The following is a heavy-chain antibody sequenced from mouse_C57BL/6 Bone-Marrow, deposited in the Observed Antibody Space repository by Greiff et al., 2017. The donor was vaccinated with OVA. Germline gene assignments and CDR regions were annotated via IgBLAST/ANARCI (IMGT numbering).Heavy chain of an antibody. D-gene: IGHD3-2*02. V-gene: IGHV1-61*01. CDR1: GYTFTSYW. CDR2: IYPSDSET. J-gene: IGHJ4*01. Sequence: QVQLQQPGAELVRPGSSVKLSCKASGYTFTSYWMDWVKQRPGQGLEWIGNIYPSDSETHYNQKFKDKATLTVDKSSSTAYMQLSSLTSEDSAVYYCARTGFYAMDYRGQGTSVTVSS. CDR3: ARTGFYAMDY.